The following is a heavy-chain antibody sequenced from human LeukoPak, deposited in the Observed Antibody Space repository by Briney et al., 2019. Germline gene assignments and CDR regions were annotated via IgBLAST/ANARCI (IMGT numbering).Heavy chain of an antibody. V-gene: IGHV4-39*01. CDR2: IFYSGST. CDR3: ARLGGWELRYYFDY. J-gene: IGHJ4*02. D-gene: IGHD1-26*01. Sequence: PSETLSLTCTVSGGSISSSSYYWGWTRQPPGKGLEWIGSIFYSGSTYYNPSLKSRVTISVDTSKNQFSLKLSSVTAADAAVYYCARLGGWELRYYFDYWGQGTLVTVSS. CDR1: GGSISSSSYY.